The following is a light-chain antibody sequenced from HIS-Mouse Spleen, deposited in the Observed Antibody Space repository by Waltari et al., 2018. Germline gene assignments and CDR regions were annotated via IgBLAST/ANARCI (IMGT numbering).Light chain of an antibody. V-gene: IGLV2-14*02. CDR1: CSDVGSFYL. CDR3: AAWDDSLSGRV. Sequence: QSALTQPASVSGSPGQSITIPCTGTCSDVGSFYLGPWYQQPPGKAPKLLVYEGRKRPSGVSNRFSGSKSGNTASLAISGLRSEDEADYYCAAWDDSLSGRVFGGGTKLTVL. J-gene: IGLJ3*02. CDR2: EGR.